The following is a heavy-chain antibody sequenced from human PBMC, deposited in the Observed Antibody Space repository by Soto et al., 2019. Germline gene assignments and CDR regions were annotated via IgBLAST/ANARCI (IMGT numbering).Heavy chain of an antibody. J-gene: IGHJ6*02. V-gene: IGHV3-53*01. Sequence: PGGSLRLSCTASGFTVSSNYMSWVRQAPGKGLEWVSVIYSGGSTYYADSVKGRFTISRDNSKNTLYLQMNNLRAEDTAVYYCAREQYDSGKPPRGMDVWGQGTTVTVSS. CDR1: GFTVSSNY. CDR3: AREQYDSGKPPRGMDV. D-gene: IGHD3-3*01. CDR2: IYSGGST.